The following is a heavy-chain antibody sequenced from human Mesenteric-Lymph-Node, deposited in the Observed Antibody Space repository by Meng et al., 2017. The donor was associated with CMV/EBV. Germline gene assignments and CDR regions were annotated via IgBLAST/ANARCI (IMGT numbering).Heavy chain of an antibody. CDR3: ASLEVAPD. CDR1: GFTFSSYW. J-gene: IGHJ4*02. D-gene: IGHD5-12*01. Sequence: GESLKISCAASGFTFSSYWMSWVRQAPGKGLEGVATINEDGSQKYYVDSVKGRFTISRDNVKNSLYLQMSTLRAEDTAVYYCASLEVAPDWGQGTLVTVSS. V-gene: IGHV3-7*01. CDR2: INEDGSQK.